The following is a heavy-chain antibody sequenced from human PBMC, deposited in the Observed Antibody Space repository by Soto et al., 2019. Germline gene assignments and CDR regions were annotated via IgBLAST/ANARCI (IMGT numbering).Heavy chain of an antibody. V-gene: IGHV3-11*01. D-gene: IGHD2-2*01. CDR3: ARDVAFGVVVPAAMPGYYYYMDV. CDR2: ISSSGSTI. CDR1: GFTFSDYY. Sequence: QVQLVESGGGLVKPGGSLRLSCAASGFTFSDYYMSWIRQAPGKGLEWVSYISSSGSTIYYADSVKGRFTISRDNAKNSLYLQMNRLRAEDTAVYYCARDVAFGVVVPAAMPGYYYYMDVWGKGTTVTVSS. J-gene: IGHJ6*03.